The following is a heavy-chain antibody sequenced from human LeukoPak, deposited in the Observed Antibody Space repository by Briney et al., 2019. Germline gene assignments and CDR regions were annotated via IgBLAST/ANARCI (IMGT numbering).Heavy chain of an antibody. D-gene: IGHD2-2*01. CDR2: IIPILGIA. CDR3: ARREGSSTPDDY. CDR1: GGTFSSYA. J-gene: IGHJ4*02. V-gene: IGHV1-69*04. Sequence: SVKVSCKASGGTFSSYAISWVRQAPGQGLEWMGRIIPILGIANYAQKFQGRVTITADKSTSTAYMELSSLRSEDTAVYYCARREGSSTPDDYWGQGTLVTVSS.